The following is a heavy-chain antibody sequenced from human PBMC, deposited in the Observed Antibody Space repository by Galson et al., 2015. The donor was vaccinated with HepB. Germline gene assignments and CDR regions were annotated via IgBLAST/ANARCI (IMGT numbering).Heavy chain of an antibody. J-gene: IGHJ5*02. D-gene: IGHD2-2*01. Sequence: SVKVSCKASGYTFTSYGISWVRQAPGQGLEWMGWISAYNGNTNYAQKLQGRVTMTTDTSTSTAYMELRSLRSDDTAVYYCARVAKVVVPAAKAAWFDPWGQGTLVTVSS. CDR3: ARVAKVVVPAAKAAWFDP. CDR1: GYTFTSYG. CDR2: ISAYNGNT. V-gene: IGHV1-18*01.